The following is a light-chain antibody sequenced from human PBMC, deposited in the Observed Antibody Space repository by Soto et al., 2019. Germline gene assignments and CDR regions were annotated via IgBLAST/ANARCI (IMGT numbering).Light chain of an antibody. J-gene: IGKJ2*01. V-gene: IGKV1-33*01. Sequence: DIQMTQSASSLSASIGDRVTITCQASHVISEYLNWYQQKPGKAPELLIYDISTLEIGVPSRFGRSGSATDFTLTITGLQPEDIATYYCQQYYSRPYTFGQGTKLEI. CDR2: DIS. CDR1: HVISEY. CDR3: QQYYSRPYT.